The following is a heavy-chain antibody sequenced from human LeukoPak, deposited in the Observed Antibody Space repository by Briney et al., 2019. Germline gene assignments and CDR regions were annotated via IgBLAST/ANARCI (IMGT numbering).Heavy chain of an antibody. V-gene: IGHV1-46*01. J-gene: IGHJ5*02. CDR3: ARDDSSGYSALMLRFDP. CDR1: GYTFTSYY. D-gene: IGHD3-22*01. Sequence: ASVKGSCKASGYTFTSYYMHWVRQAPGQGLEWMGIINPSGGSTSYAQKFQGRVTMTRDMSTSTVYMELSSLRSEDTAVYYCARDDSSGYSALMLRFDPWGQGTLVTVSS. CDR2: INPSGGST.